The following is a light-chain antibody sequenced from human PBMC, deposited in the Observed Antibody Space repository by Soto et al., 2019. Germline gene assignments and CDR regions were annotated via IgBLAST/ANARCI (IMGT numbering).Light chain of an antibody. CDR3: SSYTSSSTLLYV. CDR2: DVS. CDR1: SRDVGGYNY. J-gene: IGLJ1*01. V-gene: IGLV2-14*01. Sequence: QSALTQPASVSGSPGQSITISCTGTSRDVGGYNYVSWYQQHPGKAPKLMIYDVSNRPSGVSNRFSGSKSGNTASLTISGLQAEDEADYYYSSYTSSSTLLYVFGTGTKVTVL.